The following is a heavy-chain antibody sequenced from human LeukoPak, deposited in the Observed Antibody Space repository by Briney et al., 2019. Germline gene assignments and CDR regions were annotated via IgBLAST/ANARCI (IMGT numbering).Heavy chain of an antibody. V-gene: IGHV3-23*01. D-gene: IGHD6-19*01. CDR3: AKLPIAVAGHDAFDI. Sequence: GGSLRLSCAASGFTFSTYTMYWVRHPPGKRLEWVSIIGSSGGGIHYADSVKGRFTISRDNSKNTLYLQMNSLRAEDTAVYYCAKLPIAVAGHDAFDIWGQGTMVTVSS. CDR2: IGSSGGGI. J-gene: IGHJ3*02. CDR1: GFTFSTYT.